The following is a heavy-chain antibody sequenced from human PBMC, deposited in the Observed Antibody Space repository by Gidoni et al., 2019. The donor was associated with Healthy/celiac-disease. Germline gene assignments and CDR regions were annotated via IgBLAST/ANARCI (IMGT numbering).Heavy chain of an antibody. D-gene: IGHD6-6*01. CDR3: ASSHIDPPTARPNWFDP. J-gene: IGHJ5*02. CDR2: ISSSSSYI. V-gene: IGHV3-21*01. Sequence: EVQLVELGGGLCQPGGSLIPSCAASGCTFSSYTMNWVRQAPGKGLEWVSSISSSSSYIYYADSVKGRFTISRDNAKNSLYLQMNSLRAEDTAVYYCASSHIDPPTARPNWFDPWGQGTLVTVSS. CDR1: GCTFSSYT.